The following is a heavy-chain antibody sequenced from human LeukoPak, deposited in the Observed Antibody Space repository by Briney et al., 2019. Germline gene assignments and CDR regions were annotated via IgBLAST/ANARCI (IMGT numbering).Heavy chain of an antibody. CDR2: IYYTGKT. D-gene: IGHD1-26*01. CDR1: DGAIRTSNHY. J-gene: IGHJ4*02. Sequence: NPSETLSLTCTVSDGAIRTSNHYWDWIRQPPGKGLEWIGSIYYTGKTYDNPSLKSRLSMSVDTAKSQFSLKLRSVTAADTAVYYCARGVGPNGKFQGLDFWGQGSLVIVSS. V-gene: IGHV4-39*07. CDR3: ARGVGPNGKFQGLDF.